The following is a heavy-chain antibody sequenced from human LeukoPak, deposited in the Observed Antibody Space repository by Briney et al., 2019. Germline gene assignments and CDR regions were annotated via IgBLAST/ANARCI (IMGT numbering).Heavy chain of an antibody. CDR1: GFTFDDYA. D-gene: IGHD3-16*01. Sequence: GRSLRLSCAASGFTFDDYAMHWVRQAPGKCLEWVSGISWNSGSIGYADSVKGRFTISRDNAKNSLYLQMNSLRAEDTAVYYCARDGGFFDYWGQGTLVTVSS. V-gene: IGHV3-9*01. CDR2: ISWNSGSI. CDR3: ARDGGFFDY. J-gene: IGHJ4*02.